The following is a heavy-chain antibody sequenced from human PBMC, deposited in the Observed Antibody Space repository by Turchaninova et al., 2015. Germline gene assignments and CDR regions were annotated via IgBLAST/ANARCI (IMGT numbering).Heavy chain of an antibody. CDR3: ATHSGSYYYDY. Sequence: EVQLAESGGGLVKPGGSLRLSCAASGFTFSNAWMSWVRQTPGKGLEWVARIKSKTNGGTTDYPAIVKGRVTISRDVSKNMLFLQLNSLGTEDTGIYYRATHSGSYYYDYWGQGTLVTVSS. D-gene: IGHD3-10*01. CDR1: GFTFSNAW. V-gene: IGHV3-15*01. CDR2: IKSKTNGGTT. J-gene: IGHJ4*02.